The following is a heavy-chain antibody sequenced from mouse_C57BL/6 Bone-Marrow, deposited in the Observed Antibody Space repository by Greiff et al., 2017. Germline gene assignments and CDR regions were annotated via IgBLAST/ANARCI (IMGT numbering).Heavy chain of an antibody. V-gene: IGHV14-4*01. D-gene: IGHD1-1*01. CDR1: GFNIKDDY. J-gene: IGHJ2*01. Sequence: EVKLQESGAELVRPGASVKLSCTASGFNIKDDYMHWVKQRPEQGLEWIGWIDPENGDTEYASKFQGKATITADTSSNTAYLQLSSLTSEDTAVYYGTTIRVTTVVADYWGQGTTLTVSS. CDR2: IDPENGDT. CDR3: TTIRVTTVVADY.